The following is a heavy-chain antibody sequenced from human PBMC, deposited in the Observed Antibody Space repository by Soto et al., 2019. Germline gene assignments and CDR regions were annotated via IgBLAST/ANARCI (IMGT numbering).Heavy chain of an antibody. Sequence: GGSLRLSCAGSGFTFSSYAMSWVRQAPGKGLEWVSGISGSGGSTYYAESVKGRFTISRENSKNTLYLQMNSLRAEDTAVYYCAKTRSGSGYYYGMDVWGQGTTVTVSS. V-gene: IGHV3-23*01. CDR2: ISGSGGST. D-gene: IGHD3-3*01. CDR3: AKTRSGSGYYYGMDV. CDR1: GFTFSSYA. J-gene: IGHJ6*02.